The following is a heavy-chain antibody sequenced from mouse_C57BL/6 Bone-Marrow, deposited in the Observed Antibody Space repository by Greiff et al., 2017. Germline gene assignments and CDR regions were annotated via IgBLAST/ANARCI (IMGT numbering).Heavy chain of an antibody. V-gene: IGHV1-55*01. CDR3: ARPYYSNYWYFDV. J-gene: IGHJ1*03. CDR1: GYTFTSYW. D-gene: IGHD2-5*01. CDR2: IYPGSGST. Sequence: QVQLQQPGAELVKPGASVKMSCKASGYTFTSYWITWVKQRPGQGLAWIGAIYPGSGSTNYNEKFKSKATLTVDTSSSTAYMQLSSLTSEDSAVYYCARPYYSNYWYFDVWGTGTTVTVSS.